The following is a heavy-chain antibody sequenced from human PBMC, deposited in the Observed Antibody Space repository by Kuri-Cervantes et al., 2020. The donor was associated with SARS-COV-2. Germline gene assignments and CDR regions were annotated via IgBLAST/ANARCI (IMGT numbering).Heavy chain of an antibody. D-gene: IGHD3-3*01. Sequence: GGSLRLSCAASGFTFSSYEMNWVRQAPGKGPEWVSYISTSSSTIYYVDSVEGRFTISRDNAKNTLFLQMNSLRDEDTAVYYCAREASDTSFGVVMGGMDVWGQGTTVTVSS. V-gene: IGHV3-48*02. CDR1: GFTFSSYE. CDR3: AREASDTSFGVVMGGMDV. J-gene: IGHJ6*02. CDR2: ISTSSSTI.